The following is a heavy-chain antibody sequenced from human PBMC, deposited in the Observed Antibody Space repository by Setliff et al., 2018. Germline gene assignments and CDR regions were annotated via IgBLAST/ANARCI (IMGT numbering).Heavy chain of an antibody. D-gene: IGHD6-13*01. CDR2: IYHSGST. V-gene: IGHV4-38-2*02. CDR3: ARMLAAARYYYYYGMDV. J-gene: IGHJ6*02. CDR1: GYSISSGYY. Sequence: PSETLSLTCTVSGYSISSGYYWGWIRQPPGKGLEWIGSIYHSGSTYYNPSLKSRVTISVDTSKNQFSLKLSSVTAADTAVYYCARMLAAARYYYYYGMDVWGQGTTVTVSS.